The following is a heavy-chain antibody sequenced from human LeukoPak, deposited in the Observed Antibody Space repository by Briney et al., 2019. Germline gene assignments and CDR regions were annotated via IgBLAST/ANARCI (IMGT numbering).Heavy chain of an antibody. D-gene: IGHD3-10*01. CDR1: GGSVSSGSYY. CDR2: ISGNSVTR. CDR3: ARYFGDPQGMDV. Sequence: ETLSLTCTVSGGSVSSGSYYWSWIRQPPGKGLEWVSQISGNSVTRYYADSVKGRFTISRDNVKNSLYLQMNSLRDEDTAVYYCARYFGDPQGMDVWGQGTTVTVSS. J-gene: IGHJ6*02. V-gene: IGHV3-48*02.